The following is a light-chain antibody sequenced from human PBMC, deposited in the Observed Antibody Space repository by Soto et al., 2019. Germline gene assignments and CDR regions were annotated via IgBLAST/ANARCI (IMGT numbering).Light chain of an antibody. CDR3: QQYHTSSIT. V-gene: IGKV1-5*01. CDR1: QTISSW. J-gene: IGKJ5*01. Sequence: VQMTPSPSTPSASIGDRGTIPFRASQTISSWLAWYQQKPGKAPNLLIYDASTLERGVPSRFSGTGSGTEFTLTIDRLQPDDFATYYCQQYHTSSITFGQGTRLEIK. CDR2: DAS.